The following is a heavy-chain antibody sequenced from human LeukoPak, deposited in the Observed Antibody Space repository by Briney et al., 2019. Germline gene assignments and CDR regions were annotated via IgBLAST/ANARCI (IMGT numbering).Heavy chain of an antibody. V-gene: IGHV1-2*02. Sequence: ASVKVSCKASGYTFTDYYLHWVRQAPGQGLEWMGWINPKSGVTDSKMKFQGRVTLTRDTSITTAYMELISLTSDDTAVYYCARGLRGISSGYSNFDYWGQGTLVTVSS. CDR3: ARGLRGISSGYSNFDY. CDR1: GYTFTDYY. J-gene: IGHJ4*02. CDR2: INPKSGVT. D-gene: IGHD3-22*01.